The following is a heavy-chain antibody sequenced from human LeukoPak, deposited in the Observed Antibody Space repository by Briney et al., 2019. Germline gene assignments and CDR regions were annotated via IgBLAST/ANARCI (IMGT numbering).Heavy chain of an antibody. Sequence: SGPTLVNPTQTLTLTCTFSGFSLSTSGMCVSWIRQPPGKALEWLARSDWGDDKYYSTSLKTRLTISKDPSKNQVVLTMTNMDPVDTATYHCARIKSRRNSSGYYRLHDAFDIWGQGTMVTVSS. CDR3: ARIKSRRNSSGYYRLHDAFDI. V-gene: IGHV2-70*11. CDR1: GFSLSTSGMC. J-gene: IGHJ3*02. CDR2: SDWGDDK. D-gene: IGHD3-22*01.